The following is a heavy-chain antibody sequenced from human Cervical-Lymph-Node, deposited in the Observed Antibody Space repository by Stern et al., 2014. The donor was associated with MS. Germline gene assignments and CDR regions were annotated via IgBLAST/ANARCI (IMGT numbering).Heavy chain of an antibody. CDR2: LLGGGGST. CDR1: GFTFSSYA. D-gene: IGHD4-17*01. Sequence: EVLLVESGGGLVQPGGSLRLSCAASGFTFSSYALRWVRQAPGKGLEWVSALLGGGGSTYCAESVTGRFHITRGNSMNTPNLEMNSLRAEDTAVYYCAKSTVTSLSDYWGQGTLVTVSS. V-gene: IGHV3-23*04. J-gene: IGHJ4*02. CDR3: AKSTVTSLSDY.